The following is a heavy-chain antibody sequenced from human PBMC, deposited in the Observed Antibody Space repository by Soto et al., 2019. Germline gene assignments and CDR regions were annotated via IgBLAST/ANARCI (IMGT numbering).Heavy chain of an antibody. V-gene: IGHV4-39*01. J-gene: IGHJ4*02. CDR3: ARQTASIVRQGDFDY. D-gene: IGHD2-2*01. Sequence: QLHLQESGPGLVKPSETLSLTCSVFGDSITSSRYYWGWIRQSPQTGLEWIGSIYYSGSTFYNPSLKSRVTISVDSSKNQFSLKLTSVRAADTSLYFCARQTASIVRQGDFDYWGQGTLVTVSS. CDR1: GDSITSSRYY. CDR2: IYYSGST.